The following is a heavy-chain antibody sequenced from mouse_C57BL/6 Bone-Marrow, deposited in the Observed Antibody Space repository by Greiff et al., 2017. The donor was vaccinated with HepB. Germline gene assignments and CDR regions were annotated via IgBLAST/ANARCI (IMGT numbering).Heavy chain of an antibody. CDR3: ARGRDVRRGYYDAMDY. V-gene: IGHV1-39*01. D-gene: IGHD2-14*01. CDR1: GYSFTDYN. Sequence: VHVKPSGPELVKPGASVKISCKASGYSFTDYNMNWVKQSNGKSLEWIGVINPNYGTTSYNQKFKGKATLTVDQSSSTAYMQLNSLTSEDSAVYYCARGRDVRRGYYDAMDYWGQGTSVTVSS. CDR2: INPNYGTT. J-gene: IGHJ4*01.